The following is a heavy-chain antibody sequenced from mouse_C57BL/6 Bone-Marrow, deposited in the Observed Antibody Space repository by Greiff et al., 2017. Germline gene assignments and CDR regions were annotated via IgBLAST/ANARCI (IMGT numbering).Heavy chain of an antibody. CDR2: IYPGGGYT. J-gene: IGHJ3*01. CDR3: AREGGFGFAY. CDR1: GYTFTNYW. V-gene: IGHV1-63*01. Sequence: QVQLQQSGAELVRPGTSVKMSCKASGYTFTNYWIGWAKQRPGHGLEWIGDIYPGGGYTNYNEKFKGQATLTADKSSSTAYMEFSRLTSEDSAIYYCAREGGFGFAYWGQGTLVTVSA.